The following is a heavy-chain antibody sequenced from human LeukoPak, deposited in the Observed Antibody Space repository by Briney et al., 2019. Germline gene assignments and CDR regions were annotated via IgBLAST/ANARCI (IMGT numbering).Heavy chain of an antibody. CDR2: SKSRAGGGTT. CDR3: TAGGDGTYSSDY. Sequence: GGSLRLSCSASGFTFSDALMSWVRQAPGKGLEWVGRSKSRAGGGTTDVAAPGQGRFTISRDDSKNTLSLQMNSLEIEDTAVYYCTAGGDGTYSSDYWGQGTLVTVS. CDR1: GFTFSDAL. V-gene: IGHV3-15*01. D-gene: IGHD1-26*01. J-gene: IGHJ4*02.